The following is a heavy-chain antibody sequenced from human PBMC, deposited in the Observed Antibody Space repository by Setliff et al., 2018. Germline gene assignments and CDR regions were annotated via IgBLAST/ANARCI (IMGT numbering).Heavy chain of an antibody. J-gene: IGHJ6*03. D-gene: IGHD3-22*01. CDR2: TIPNFGTT. Sequence: SVKVSCKASGGTFSSYGISWVRQAPGQGLEWLGGTIPNFGTTNYAQEFQGRVTIITDESTSTAYMELSSLRTEDTAVYYCTRHGSFYSDSSGYYYGTDSYYYMDVWGKGTTVTVSS. V-gene: IGHV1-69*05. CDR1: GGTFSSYG. CDR3: TRHGSFYSDSSGYYYGTDSYYYMDV.